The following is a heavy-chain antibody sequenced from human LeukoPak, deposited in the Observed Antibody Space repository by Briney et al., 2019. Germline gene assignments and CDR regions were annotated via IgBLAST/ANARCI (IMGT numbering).Heavy chain of an antibody. V-gene: IGHV4-30-4*01. CDR1: GVSITNGDYY. J-gene: IGHJ5*02. CDR3: ASQGSGQGYLNWFDP. CDR2: VYHSGST. Sequence: SETLSLTCTVSGVSITNGDYYWSWIRQSPGKGLEWIGHVYHSGSTYYSPSLESRVTMSMDTSKNQFSLILTSVTAADTAVYYCASQGSGQGYLNWFDPWGQGALVTVSS. D-gene: IGHD5-18*01.